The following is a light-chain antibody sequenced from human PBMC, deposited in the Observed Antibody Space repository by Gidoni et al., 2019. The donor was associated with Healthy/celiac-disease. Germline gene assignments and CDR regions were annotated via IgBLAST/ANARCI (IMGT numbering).Light chain of an antibody. Sequence: EIVLTQSPGTLSLSPGERATLSCRASQSVSSSYLAWYQQKPGQAPRLLIYGASSRATGLPDRFSGSGSVTDFTLTISRLEPEDFAVYYCQQYGSFFGQGTKLEIK. CDR3: QQYGSF. V-gene: IGKV3-20*01. J-gene: IGKJ2*01. CDR2: GAS. CDR1: QSVSSSY.